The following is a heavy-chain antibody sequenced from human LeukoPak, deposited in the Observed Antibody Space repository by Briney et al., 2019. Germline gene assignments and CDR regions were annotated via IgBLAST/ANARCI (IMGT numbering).Heavy chain of an antibody. Sequence: PSETLSLTCTVSGASITSYYWTWIRQPPGKELEWIGNIYTSADINFNPSLKSRVTISLDASKRQFSLKLNSVSAADTAIYYCARSPSVGGVGATSWYFDLWGRGALVTVSS. CDR2: IYTSADI. CDR1: GASITSYY. V-gene: IGHV4-4*09. CDR3: ARSPSVGGVGATSWYFDL. D-gene: IGHD1-26*01. J-gene: IGHJ2*01.